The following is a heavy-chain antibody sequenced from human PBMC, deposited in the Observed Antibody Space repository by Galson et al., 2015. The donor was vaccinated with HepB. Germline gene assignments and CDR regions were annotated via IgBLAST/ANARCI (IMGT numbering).Heavy chain of an antibody. Sequence: SVKVSCKASGYTFTNYAMHWVRQAPGQRLEWMGWINADNGKTKYSQRFQGRVTISRQISATTAYMELSSLRSEDTAIYYCASGRVGSSGSVYWGQGTLVTVSP. D-gene: IGHD6-6*01. CDR3: ASGRVGSSGSVY. J-gene: IGHJ4*02. CDR2: INADNGKT. CDR1: GYTFTNYA. V-gene: IGHV1-3*01.